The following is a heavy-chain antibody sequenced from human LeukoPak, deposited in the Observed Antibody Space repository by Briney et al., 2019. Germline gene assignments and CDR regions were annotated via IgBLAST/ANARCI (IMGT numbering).Heavy chain of an antibody. CDR1: GGSISSYY. D-gene: IGHD2-2*02. Sequence: PSETLSLTCTVSGGSISSYYWSWIRQPAGKGLEWIGRIYTSGSTNYNPSLKSRVTMSVDTSKNQFSLKLSSATAADTAVYYCARDIVVVPAAIDGYSYGYYYYMDVWGKGTTVTVSS. CDR3: ARDIVVVPAAIDGYSYGYYYYMDV. J-gene: IGHJ6*03. CDR2: IYTSGST. V-gene: IGHV4-4*07.